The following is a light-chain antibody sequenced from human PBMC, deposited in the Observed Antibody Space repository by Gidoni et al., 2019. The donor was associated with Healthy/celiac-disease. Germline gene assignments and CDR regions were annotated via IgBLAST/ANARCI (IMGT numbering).Light chain of an antibody. Sequence: DIQMTHSPSTLSASVGDRVTITCRASQSISSWLAWYQQKPGKAPKLLIYKASSLESGVPSRFSGSGSGTEFTLTISSLQPDDFATYYCQQYNSYSPRITFGQGTRLEIK. CDR1: QSISSW. CDR2: KAS. V-gene: IGKV1-5*03. CDR3: QQYNSYSPRIT. J-gene: IGKJ5*01.